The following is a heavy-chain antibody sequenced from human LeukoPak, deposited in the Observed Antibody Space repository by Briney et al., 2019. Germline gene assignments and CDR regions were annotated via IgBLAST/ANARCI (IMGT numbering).Heavy chain of an antibody. V-gene: IGHV3-64D*06. CDR3: VKRGRTSDYAYDD. J-gene: IGHJ4*02. CDR1: GFTFSDYA. D-gene: IGHD4-17*01. CDR2: ISSSGDYT. Sequence: GGSLRLSCSASGFTFSDYAMHWVRQAPGRGLQFVSAISSSGDYTSYSDSVKGRFTISRDNSKNTLHLQMISLRPEDTAVYICVKRGRTSDYAYDDWGQGSLVTVSS.